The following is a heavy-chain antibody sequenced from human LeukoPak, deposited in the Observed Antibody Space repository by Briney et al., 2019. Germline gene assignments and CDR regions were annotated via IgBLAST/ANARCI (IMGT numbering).Heavy chain of an antibody. CDR3: TRVSLVAASVFFDY. V-gene: IGHV3-49*04. Sequence: PGGSLRLSCAVSGFTFSSYAMSWVRQAPGKGLEWVSFIRSKAYGGTTEYAASVKGRFTISRDDSKSIAYLQMNSLKTEDTAVYYCTRVSLVAASVFFDYWGQGSLVTVSS. CDR1: GFTFSSYA. CDR2: IRSKAYGGTT. D-gene: IGHD2-15*01. J-gene: IGHJ4*02.